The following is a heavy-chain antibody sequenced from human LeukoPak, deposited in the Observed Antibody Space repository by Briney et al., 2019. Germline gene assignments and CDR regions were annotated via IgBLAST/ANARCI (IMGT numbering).Heavy chain of an antibody. CDR1: GGSISSSSYY. Sequence: PSETLSLTCTVSGGSISSSSYYWGWIRQPPGKGLEWIGSIYYSGSTYYNPSLKSRVTISVDTSKNQFSLKLSSVTAADTAVYYCARVEMRYYRYNDAFDIWGQGTMVTVSS. CDR3: ARVEMRYYRYNDAFDI. D-gene: IGHD5-24*01. V-gene: IGHV4-39*07. J-gene: IGHJ3*02. CDR2: IYYSGST.